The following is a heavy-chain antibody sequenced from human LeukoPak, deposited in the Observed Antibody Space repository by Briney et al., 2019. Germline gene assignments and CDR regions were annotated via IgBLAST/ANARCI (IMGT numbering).Heavy chain of an antibody. CDR3: TRVGYIDEGIDY. D-gene: IGHD5-24*01. Sequence: GGSLRLSCAASGFTFSSYWMHWVRHAPGKGLVWVSRISTDGSTTTYADSVKGRFTISRDNAKNTAYLQMNSLRAEDTAIYYCTRVGYIDEGIDYWGQGTLVTVSS. J-gene: IGHJ4*02. V-gene: IGHV3-74*01. CDR2: ISTDGSTT. CDR1: GFTFSSYW.